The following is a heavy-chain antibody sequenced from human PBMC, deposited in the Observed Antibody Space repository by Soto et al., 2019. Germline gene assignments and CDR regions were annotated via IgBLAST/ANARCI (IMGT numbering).Heavy chain of an antibody. CDR1: GGSFSGYY. J-gene: IGHJ6*02. V-gene: IGHV4-34*01. CDR2: INHSAST. CDR3: ARGRYYGSGSYPYYYYGMDV. D-gene: IGHD3-10*01. Sequence: QVQLQQWGAGLLKPSETLSLTCAVYGGSFSGYYWSWIRQPPGKGLEWIGEINHSASTNYTPSLKRRVTISVDTSKNQFSLKLSAVTAADTAVYYCARGRYYGSGSYPYYYYGMDVWGQGTTVTVSS.